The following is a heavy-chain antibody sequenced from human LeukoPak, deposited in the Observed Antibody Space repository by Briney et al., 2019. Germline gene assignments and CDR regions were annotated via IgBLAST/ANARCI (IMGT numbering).Heavy chain of an antibody. Sequence: GGSLRPSCAASGFTFSSYSMNWVRQAPGKGLEWVSSISSSSSYIYYADSVKGRFTISRDNAKNSLYLQMNSLRAEDTAVYYCASATLEMATTNWFDPWGQGTLVTVSS. CDR2: ISSSSSYI. V-gene: IGHV3-21*01. CDR1: GFTFSSYS. D-gene: IGHD5-24*01. J-gene: IGHJ5*02. CDR3: ASATLEMATTNWFDP.